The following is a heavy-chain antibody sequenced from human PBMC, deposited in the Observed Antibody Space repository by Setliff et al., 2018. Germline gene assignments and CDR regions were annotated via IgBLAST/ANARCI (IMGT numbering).Heavy chain of an antibody. CDR3: VRDRAAIVVGPPTAAFDI. CDR2: MSV. CDR1: GYTFNNYG. J-gene: IGHJ3*02. V-gene: IGHV1-18*04. Sequence: ASVKVSCKASGYTFNNYGINWVRQAPGQGFEWMGWMSVYAQKFQGRVTMTTDTPTSTAYMELRSLTSDDTAQYYCVRDRAAIVVGPPTAAFDIWGQGTMVTVSS. D-gene: IGHD2-2*01.